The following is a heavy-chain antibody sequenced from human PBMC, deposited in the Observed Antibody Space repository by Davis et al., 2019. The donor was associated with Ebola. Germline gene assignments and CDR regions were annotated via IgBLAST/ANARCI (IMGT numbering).Heavy chain of an antibody. Sequence: SVKVSCKASGGTFSSYAISWVRQAPGQGLEWMGGIIPILGTANYAQKFQGRVTITADESTSTAYMELSSLRSEDTAVYYCARDSREMITFGGVENWGQGTLVTVSS. J-gene: IGHJ4*02. D-gene: IGHD3-16*01. CDR2: IIPILGTA. CDR1: GGTFSSYA. CDR3: ARDSREMITFGGVEN. V-gene: IGHV1-69*13.